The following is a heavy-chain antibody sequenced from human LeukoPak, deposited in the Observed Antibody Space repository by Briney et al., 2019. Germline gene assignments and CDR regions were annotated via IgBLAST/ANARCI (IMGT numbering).Heavy chain of an antibody. CDR2: IDPSGGGT. CDR1: GYTFSSNY. Sequence: GASVKVSCKASGYTFSSNYMHWVRQAPGQGLEWMGVIDPSGGGTSYAQKFQGRVTLTRDMSTSTVYMALSSLRSEDTAVYYCARGGSARVTMVRGGGPPFDYWGQGTLVTVSS. J-gene: IGHJ4*02. CDR3: ARGGSARVTMVRGGGPPFDY. V-gene: IGHV1-46*01. D-gene: IGHD3-10*01.